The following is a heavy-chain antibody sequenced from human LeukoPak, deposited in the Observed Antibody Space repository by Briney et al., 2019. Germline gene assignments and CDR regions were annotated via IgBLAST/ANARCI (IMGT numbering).Heavy chain of an antibody. CDR1: GYTFTSYG. CDR2: ISAYNGNT. V-gene: IGHV1-18*01. D-gene: IGHD3-10*01. CDR3: ARDLVWFGELLPFDP. Sequence: ASVKVSCKASGYTFTSYGISWVRQAPGQGLEWMGWISAYNGNTNYAQKLHGRVTMTTDTSTSTAYMELRSLRSDDTAVYYCARDLVWFGELLPFDPWGQGTLVTVSS. J-gene: IGHJ5*02.